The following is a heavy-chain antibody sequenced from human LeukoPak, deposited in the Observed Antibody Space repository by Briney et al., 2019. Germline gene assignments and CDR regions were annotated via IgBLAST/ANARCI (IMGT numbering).Heavy chain of an antibody. J-gene: IGHJ4*02. Sequence: SETLSLTCTLSGDVISTYYWNWIRQTPVKGLEWIGHISYGSTDYNPSLKSRVTISVDTSKNEFSLKLRSVTAADTAVYFCARDQRHSYGKYFDPWSQGTLVSVSS. CDR2: ISYGST. CDR1: GDVISTYY. D-gene: IGHD5-18*01. CDR3: ARDQRHSYGKYFDP. V-gene: IGHV4-59*12.